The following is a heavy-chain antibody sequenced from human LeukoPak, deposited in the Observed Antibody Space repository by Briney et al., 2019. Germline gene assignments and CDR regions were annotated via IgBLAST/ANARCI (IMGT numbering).Heavy chain of an antibody. Sequence: GESLKISCKGSGYSFTNFWIGWVRQMPGKGLEWMGIMYPADSNTRYSPSFQGQVTISADRSITTAYLQWSSLKASDTAMYYCAGAPFYDAFDIWGQGTMVTVSS. CDR2: MYPADSNT. CDR1: GYSFTNFW. V-gene: IGHV5-51*01. D-gene: IGHD3-16*01. CDR3: AGAPFYDAFDI. J-gene: IGHJ3*02.